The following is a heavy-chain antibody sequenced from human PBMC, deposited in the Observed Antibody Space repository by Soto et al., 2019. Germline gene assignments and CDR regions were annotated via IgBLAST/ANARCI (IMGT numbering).Heavy chain of an antibody. CDR2: VYRDNDK. CDR3: AYRLAGMAAPLTHCPADVCFRACFIY. Sequence: QITLKESGPTLVKPTQTLTLTCTFSGFSFDTSEVGVGWIRQPPGKALEGLALVYRDNDKRYSPSLRSRLTITRDTSKDEVVLTPTNLDPVDTATYYCAYRLAGMAAPLTHCPADVCFRACFIYWGQGILVTVSS. D-gene: IGHD3-10*01. CDR1: GFSFDTSEVG. V-gene: IGHV2-5*02. J-gene: IGHJ4*02.